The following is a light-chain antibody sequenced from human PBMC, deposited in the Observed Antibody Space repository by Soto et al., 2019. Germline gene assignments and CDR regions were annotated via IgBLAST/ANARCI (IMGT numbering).Light chain of an antibody. CDR3: QYLNGAPTIT. Sequence: DIQMTQSPSSVSASVGDRVTITCRASQAIDSWLAWYQQKPGEAPKLLIFTGSLLHSGVPPRFSGSGSGTDFTLTISSLQPEDFATYYCQYLNGAPTITFGQGTRLEIK. V-gene: IGKV1-12*01. CDR2: TGS. CDR1: QAIDSW. J-gene: IGKJ5*01.